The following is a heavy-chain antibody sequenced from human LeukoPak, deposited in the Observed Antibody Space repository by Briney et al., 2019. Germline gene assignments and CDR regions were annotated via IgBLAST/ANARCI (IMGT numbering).Heavy chain of an antibody. CDR3: ASQYYYDSSGYYPLDY. J-gene: IGHJ4*02. D-gene: IGHD3-22*01. V-gene: IGHV3-30-3*01. Sequence: GRSLRLSRAASGFTFSSYAMHWVRQAPGKGLEWVAVISYDGSNKYYADSVKGRFTISRDNSKNTLYLQMNSLRAEDTAVYYCASQYYYDSSGYYPLDYWGQGTLVTVSS. CDR1: GFTFSSYA. CDR2: ISYDGSNK.